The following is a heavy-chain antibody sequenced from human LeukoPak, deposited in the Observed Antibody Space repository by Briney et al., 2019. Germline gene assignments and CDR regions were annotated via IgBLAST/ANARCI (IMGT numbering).Heavy chain of an antibody. CDR2: ISAYNGNT. D-gene: IGHD3-10*01. Sequence: ASVTVSFKASGYTFTIYGISWVRQAPGQGLEWMGWISAYNGNTNYAQKLQGRVTMTTDTSTSTAYMELRSLRSDDTAVYYCARDRGSGSYYSPDYYYYGMDVWGKGTTVTVSS. CDR1: GYTFTIYG. J-gene: IGHJ6*04. CDR3: ARDRGSGSYYSPDYYYYGMDV. V-gene: IGHV1-18*04.